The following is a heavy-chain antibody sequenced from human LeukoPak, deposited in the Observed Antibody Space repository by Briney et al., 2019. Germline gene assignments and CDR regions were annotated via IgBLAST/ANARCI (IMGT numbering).Heavy chain of an antibody. CDR2: ISSSGSTI. Sequence: AGGSLRLSCAASGFTFSDYYMSWIRQAPGKGLEWVSYISSSGSTIYYADSAKGRFTISRDNAKNSLYLQMNSLRAEDTAVYYCARSPYYYYYGMDVWGQGTTVTVSS. J-gene: IGHJ6*02. V-gene: IGHV3-11*01. CDR1: GFTFSDYY. CDR3: ARSPYYYYYGMDV.